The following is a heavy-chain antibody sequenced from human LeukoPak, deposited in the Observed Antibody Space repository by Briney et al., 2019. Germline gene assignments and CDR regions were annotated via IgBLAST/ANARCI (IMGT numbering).Heavy chain of an antibody. CDR3: ARGAFPYYYDRSGYYF. J-gene: IGHJ4*02. CDR1: GYTFTGYY. Sequence: ASVKVSCKASGYTFTGYYMHWVRQAPGQGLEWMGWINPNSGGTNYAQKFQGRVTMTRDTSISTAYMELSRLRSDDTAVYYCARGAFPYYYDRSGYYFSGQGTLVTVSS. V-gene: IGHV1-2*02. D-gene: IGHD3-22*01. CDR2: INPNSGGT.